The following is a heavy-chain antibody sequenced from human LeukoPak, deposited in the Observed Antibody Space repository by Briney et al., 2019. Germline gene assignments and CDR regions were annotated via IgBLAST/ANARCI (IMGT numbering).Heavy chain of an antibody. CDR3: ARPRGCGSARCNNFDY. Sequence: GGSLRLSCAASGFTFSGYYMSWIRQAPGKGLEWVSYISGSGRTIYYANSVKGRFTISRDNAKNSLYLQMNNLRAEDTAVYYCARPRGCGSARCNNFDYWGQGTLVTVSS. CDR1: GFTFSGYY. J-gene: IGHJ4*02. CDR2: ISGSGRTI. D-gene: IGHD2-2*01. V-gene: IGHV3-11*04.